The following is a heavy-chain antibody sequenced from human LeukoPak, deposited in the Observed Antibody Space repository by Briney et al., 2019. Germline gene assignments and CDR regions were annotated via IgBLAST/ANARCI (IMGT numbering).Heavy chain of an antibody. V-gene: IGHV3-21*01. Sequence: GGSLRLSCAASGFTFSTYSMNWVRQAPGKGLEWVSSISSSSSYIYYADSVKGRSTISRDNAKNSLYLQMNSLRGEDTAVYYCARWNGMATITSDYWGQGTLVTVSS. CDR1: GFTFSTYS. CDR3: ARWNGMATITSDY. D-gene: IGHD5-24*01. J-gene: IGHJ4*02. CDR2: ISSSSSYI.